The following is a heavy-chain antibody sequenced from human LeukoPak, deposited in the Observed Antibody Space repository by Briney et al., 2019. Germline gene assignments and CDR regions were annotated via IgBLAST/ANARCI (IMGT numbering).Heavy chain of an antibody. Sequence: GGSLRLSCAASGFTFSSYGMHWVRQAPGKGLEWVAVMWYDGSNKYYADSVKGRFTISRDNSKNTLYLQMNSLRAEDTAVYYCAKDGSTIFGVAYYYYYYMDVWGKGTTVTVSS. CDR2: MWYDGSNK. CDR1: GFTFSSYG. D-gene: IGHD3-3*01. J-gene: IGHJ6*03. V-gene: IGHV3-33*06. CDR3: AKDGSTIFGVAYYYYYYMDV.